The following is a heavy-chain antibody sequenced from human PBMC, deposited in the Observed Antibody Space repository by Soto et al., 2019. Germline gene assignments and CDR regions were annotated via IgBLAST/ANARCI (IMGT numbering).Heavy chain of an antibody. Sequence: KISCKGSGYTFTGYGISWVRQAPGQGLEWMGWISAYNGNTNYAQKLQGRVTMTTDTSTSTAYMELRSLRSDDTAVYYCARDFGQQWLVSHSVYYFDYWGQGTLVTVSS. CDR1: GYTFTGYG. CDR2: ISAYNGNT. CDR3: ARDFGQQWLVSHSVYYFDY. J-gene: IGHJ4*02. V-gene: IGHV1-18*04. D-gene: IGHD6-19*01.